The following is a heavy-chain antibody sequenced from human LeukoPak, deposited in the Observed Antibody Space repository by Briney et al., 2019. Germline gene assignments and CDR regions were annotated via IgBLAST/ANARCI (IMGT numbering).Heavy chain of an antibody. J-gene: IGHJ5*02. CDR3: AKDPRLHLNWFDP. V-gene: IGHV3-30-3*01. D-gene: IGHD4-11*01. CDR1: GFTFSSYA. CDR2: ISYDGSNK. Sequence: PGGSLRLSCAASGFTFSSYAMHWVRQAPGKGLEWVAVISYDGSNKYYADSVKGRFTISRDNSKNTLYLQMNSLRAEDTAVYYCAKDPRLHLNWFDPWGQGTLVTVSS.